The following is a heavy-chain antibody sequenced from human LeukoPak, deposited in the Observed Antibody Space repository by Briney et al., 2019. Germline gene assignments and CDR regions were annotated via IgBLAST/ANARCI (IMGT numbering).Heavy chain of an antibody. CDR3: ARDRVYSSSYYFDY. Sequence: ASVKVSCKASGGTFSSYAISWVRQAPGQRLEWMGWINAGNGNTKYSQKFQGRVTITRDTSASTAYMELSSLRSEDTAVYYCARDRVYSSSYYFDYWGQGTLVTVSS. D-gene: IGHD6-6*01. CDR2: INAGNGNT. V-gene: IGHV1-3*01. CDR1: GGTFSSYA. J-gene: IGHJ4*02.